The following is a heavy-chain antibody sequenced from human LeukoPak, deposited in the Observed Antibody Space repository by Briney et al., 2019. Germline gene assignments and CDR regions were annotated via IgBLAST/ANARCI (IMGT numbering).Heavy chain of an antibody. CDR2: IYYSGST. J-gene: IGHJ4*02. CDR1: GGSISSSSYY. D-gene: IGHD6-25*01. V-gene: IGHV4-39*01. Sequence: PSETLPLTCTVSGGSISSSSYYWGRIRQPPGKGLEWIGSIYYSGSTYYNPSLKSRVTISVDTSKNQFSLKLSSVTAADTAVYYCARHPLAGATAPNYFDYWGQGTLVTVSS. CDR3: ARHPLAGATAPNYFDY.